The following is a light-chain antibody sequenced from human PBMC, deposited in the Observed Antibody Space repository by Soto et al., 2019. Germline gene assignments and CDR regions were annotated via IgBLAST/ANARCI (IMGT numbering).Light chain of an antibody. Sequence: DIQMTQSPSTLSASVGDRVTITCRGSESINSWLAWYQQRPGKAPKLLIYKASTLQSGVPSRFSGSGSGTEFTLTISSLQPEDLASYYCQHYKTYPWTFGQGTKVDIK. CDR2: KAS. CDR3: QHYKTYPWT. CDR1: ESINSW. J-gene: IGKJ1*01. V-gene: IGKV1-5*03.